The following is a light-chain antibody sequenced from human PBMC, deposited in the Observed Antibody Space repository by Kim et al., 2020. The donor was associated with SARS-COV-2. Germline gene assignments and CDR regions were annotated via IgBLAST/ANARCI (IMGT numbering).Light chain of an antibody. V-gene: IGKV3-15*01. CDR2: GAS. J-gene: IGKJ2*01. CDR3: QQYNNWPET. Sequence: EVVMTQSPATLSVSPGERATLSCRASQTVSSNLAWYQQKPGQAPSLLIYGASSRATGIPARFGGSGSGTEFTLTISSLQSEDFAVYYCQQYNNWPETFGQGTKLEI. CDR1: QTVSSN.